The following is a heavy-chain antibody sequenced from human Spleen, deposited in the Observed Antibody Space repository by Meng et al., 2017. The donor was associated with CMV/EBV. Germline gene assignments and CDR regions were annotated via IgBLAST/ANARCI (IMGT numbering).Heavy chain of an antibody. D-gene: IGHD2-2*01. CDR1: GFTFSDYY. CDR3: ARESASSYTLDV. CDR2: ISSSSTI. J-gene: IGHJ6*02. V-gene: IGHV3-69-1*02. Sequence: GESLKISCTASGFTFSDYYMNWVRQAPGKGLEWVSSISSSSTIYYADSVKGRFTISRDNAKNSLYLQMNSLRAEDTAVYYCARESASSYTLDVWGRGTTVTVSS.